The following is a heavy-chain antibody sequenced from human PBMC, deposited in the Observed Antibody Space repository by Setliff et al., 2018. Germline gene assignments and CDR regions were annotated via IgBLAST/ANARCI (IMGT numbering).Heavy chain of an antibody. CDR2: INPISGGA. D-gene: IGHD6-19*01. J-gene: IGHJ5*02. CDR1: GYIFAGYY. V-gene: IGHV1-2*02. CDR3: AREARGWGGPKFDL. Sequence: VASVKVSCKASGYIFAGYYMHWVRQTPGQGLEWMGWINPISGGANYAQKFQGRVTLTRDTSISTGYMELSGLTSNDTAVYYCAREARGWGGPKFDLWGQGTLVTVSS.